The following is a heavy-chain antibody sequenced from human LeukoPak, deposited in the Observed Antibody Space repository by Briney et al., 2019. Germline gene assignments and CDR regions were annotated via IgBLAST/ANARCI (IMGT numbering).Heavy chain of an antibody. CDR1: GFTFSTYN. V-gene: IGHV3-21*01. D-gene: IGHD6-6*01. CDR3: ARDLSEYSSGFDP. J-gene: IGHJ5*02. Sequence: GGSLRLSCAASGFTFSTYNMNWVRQAPGKGLEWVSSISSSSSHTYYVDSVKGRFTISRDNTMNSLYLQMNSLRAEDTAVYYCARDLSEYSSGFDPWGQGTLVTVSS. CDR2: ISSSSSHT.